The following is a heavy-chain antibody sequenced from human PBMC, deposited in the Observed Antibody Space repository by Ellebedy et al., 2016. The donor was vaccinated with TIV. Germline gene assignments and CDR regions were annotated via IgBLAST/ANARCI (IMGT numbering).Heavy chain of an antibody. D-gene: IGHD6-6*01. CDR3: AKKYSDSSDIDLDAFDI. CDR1: GGSMGPYS. J-gene: IGHJ3*02. V-gene: IGHV4-59*01. CDR2: MSYSGGT. Sequence: SETLSLXXAVSGGSMGPYSWSWIRQPPGKGLEWIGFMSYSGGTKYNASLQSRVSISVDTSKKEFSLRLTSVTAADTAVYYCAKKYSDSSDIDLDAFDIWGQGTMVTVSS.